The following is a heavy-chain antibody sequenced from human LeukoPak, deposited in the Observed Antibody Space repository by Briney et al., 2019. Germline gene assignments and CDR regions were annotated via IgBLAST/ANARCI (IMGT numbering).Heavy chain of an antibody. CDR3: ANSGWSLRDY. J-gene: IGHJ4*02. D-gene: IGHD6-19*01. V-gene: IGHV3-7*01. Sequence: PGGSLRLSCAASGFTFSSYGMHWVRQAPGRGLEWVANIKPDGSQKYYVGSVKGRFSISRDNAENSLYLQMNSLRAEDTAVYYCANSGWSLRDYWGQGTLVTVSS. CDR2: IKPDGSQK. CDR1: GFTFSSYG.